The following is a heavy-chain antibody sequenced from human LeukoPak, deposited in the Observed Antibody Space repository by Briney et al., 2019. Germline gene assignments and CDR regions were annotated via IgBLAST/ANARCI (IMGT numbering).Heavy chain of an antibody. CDR1: GGSSSGYY. CDR3: AREKTYYDSSGNYYGGVFDY. Sequence: SETLSLTCAVYGGSSSGYYWSWIRQPPGKGREWIGEINHSGSTNYNPSLKSRVTISVDTSKNQFSLKLSSVTAADTAVYYCAREKTYYDSSGNYYGGVFDYWGQGTLVTVSS. V-gene: IGHV4-34*01. CDR2: INHSGST. J-gene: IGHJ4*02. D-gene: IGHD3-22*01.